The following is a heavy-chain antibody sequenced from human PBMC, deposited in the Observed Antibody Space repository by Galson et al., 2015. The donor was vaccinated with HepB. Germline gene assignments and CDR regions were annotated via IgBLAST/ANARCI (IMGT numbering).Heavy chain of an antibody. CDR3: ARRRPRINSSGWFWFDP. CDR1: GYTFTSYA. J-gene: IGHJ5*02. CDR2: INTNTGNP. Sequence: SVKVSCKASGYTFTSYAMNWVRQAPGQGLEWMGWINTNTGNPTYAQGFTGRFVFSLDTSVSTAYLQISSLKAEDTAVYYCARRRPRINSSGWFWFDPWGQGTLVTVSS. D-gene: IGHD6-19*01. V-gene: IGHV7-4-1*02.